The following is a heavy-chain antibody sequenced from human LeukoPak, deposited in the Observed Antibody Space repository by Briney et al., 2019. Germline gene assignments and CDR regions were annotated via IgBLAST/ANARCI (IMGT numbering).Heavy chain of an antibody. CDR2: ISGSGSST. D-gene: IGHD2-2*01. CDR1: GFTFSSHA. J-gene: IGHJ4*02. V-gene: IGHV3-23*01. Sequence: PGGSLRLSCAASGFTFSSHAITWVRQAPGKGLEWVSAISGSGSSTYYADSVKGRFTVSRDNSKNTLYLQMNSLRAEDTAVYYCAKEGSTSWNYYFDYWGQGTLVTVSS. CDR3: AKEGSTSWNYYFDY.